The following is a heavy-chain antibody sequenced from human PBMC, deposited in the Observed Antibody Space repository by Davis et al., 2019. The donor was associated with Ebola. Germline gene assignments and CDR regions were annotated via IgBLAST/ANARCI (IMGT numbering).Heavy chain of an antibody. CDR2: IIPIFGTA. J-gene: IGHJ6*02. CDR3: ASDLKIFGVVPNVPFGMDV. D-gene: IGHD3-3*01. V-gene: IGHV1-69*13. Sequence: SVTVSCKASGGTFSSYAISWVRQAPGQGLEWMGGIIPIFGTANYAQKFQGRVTITADESTSTVYMELSSLRSEDTAVYYCASDLKIFGVVPNVPFGMDVWGQGTTVTVSS. CDR1: GGTFSSYA.